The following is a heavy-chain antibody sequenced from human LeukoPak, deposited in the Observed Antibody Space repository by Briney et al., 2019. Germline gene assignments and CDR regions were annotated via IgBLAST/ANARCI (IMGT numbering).Heavy chain of an antibody. CDR2: ISSSGSTI. Sequence: PGGSLRLSCAASGFTVSSNYMSWIRQAPGKGLEWVSYISSSGSTIYYADSVKGRFTISRDNAKNSLYLQMNSLRAEDTAVYYCASSKLVGATVYWGQGTLVTVSS. CDR1: GFTVSSNY. CDR3: ASSKLVGATVY. V-gene: IGHV3-11*01. J-gene: IGHJ4*02. D-gene: IGHD1-26*01.